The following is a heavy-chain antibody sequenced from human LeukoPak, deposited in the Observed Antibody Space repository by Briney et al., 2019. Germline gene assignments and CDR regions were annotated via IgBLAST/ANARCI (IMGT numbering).Heavy chain of an antibody. CDR3: ARDKLHRPPYYCLDV. Sequence: ASVKVSCKASGYTFTGYYIHWVRQAPGQGLEWMGWIHPNSGGTIYVQKFQGRVTMIRDTSISTVYMMLSRLKSDDTAVYYCARDKLHRPPYYCLDVWGQGTTVTVSS. J-gene: IGHJ6*02. D-gene: IGHD2-21*01. CDR1: GYTFTGYY. CDR2: IHPNSGGT. V-gene: IGHV1-2*02.